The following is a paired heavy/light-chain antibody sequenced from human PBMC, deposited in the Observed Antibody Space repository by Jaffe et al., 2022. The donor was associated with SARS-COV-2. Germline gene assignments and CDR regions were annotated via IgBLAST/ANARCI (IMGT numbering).Light chain of an antibody. J-gene: IGKJ1*01. V-gene: IGKV3-20*01. CDR3: QQYASSQT. CDR2: GAS. CDR1: QRVSSNY. Sequence: IVLTQSPGTLSLSPGERATLSCRASQRVSSNYLAWYQQKPGQAPRLLIYGASSRATGIPDRFSGSGSGTDFTLTISRLEPEDFAVYYCQQYASSQTFGQGTKVEIK.
Heavy chain of an antibody. J-gene: IGHJ4*02. CDR1: GFTFSDYY. D-gene: IGHD3-22*01. V-gene: IGHV3-11*01. Sequence: QVQLAESGGALVKPGGSLRLSCAASGFTFSDYYMSWIRQAPGKGLEWVSYITGSGGAMYYSDSVKGRFTISRDNTKNSLYLQMNRLRAEDTAVYYCARAADTSGYYLALDHWGQGTLVTVSS. CDR2: ITGSGGAM. CDR3: ARAADTSGYYLALDH.